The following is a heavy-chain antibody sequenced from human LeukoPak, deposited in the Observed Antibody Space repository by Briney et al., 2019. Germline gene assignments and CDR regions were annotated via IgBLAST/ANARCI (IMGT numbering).Heavy chain of an antibody. V-gene: IGHV3-11*05. J-gene: IGHJ4*02. CDR2: ISSSSSYT. Sequence: GGSLRLSCAASGFTFSDYYMSRIRQAPGKGLEWVSYISSSSSYTNYADSVKGRFTISRDNAKNSLYLQMNSLRAEDTAVYYCARGADILTGYFPNDYWGQGTLVTVSS. CDR1: GFTFSDYY. CDR3: ARGADILTGYFPNDY. D-gene: IGHD3-9*01.